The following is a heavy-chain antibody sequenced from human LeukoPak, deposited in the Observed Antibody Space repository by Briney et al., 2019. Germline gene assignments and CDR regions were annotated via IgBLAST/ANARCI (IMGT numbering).Heavy chain of an antibody. CDR2: IKQDRSDK. J-gene: IGHJ6*03. CDR3: ARDGTPIYSSGWVYMDV. Sequence: PGESLRLSCVASGFTFSSRDWMTCVRLAPGKGLECVSNIKQDRSDKNYVDSVKVRFTISTYNAKNSVDLQMNSLRAEDTAVYYCARDGTPIYSSGWVYMDVWGKGTTVTISS. V-gene: IGHV3-7*01. CDR1: GFTFSSRDW. D-gene: IGHD6-25*01.